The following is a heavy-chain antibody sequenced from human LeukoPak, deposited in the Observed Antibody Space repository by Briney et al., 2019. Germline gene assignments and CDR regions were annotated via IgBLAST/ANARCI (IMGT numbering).Heavy chain of an antibody. V-gene: IGHV4-38-2*02. J-gene: IGHJ6*03. CDR1: GYSISSGYY. CDR3: ARVGEGYSYGEWTYYYYYYMDV. D-gene: IGHD5-18*01. CDR2: IYHSGST. Sequence: SETLSLTCTVSGYSISSGYYWGWIRQPPGKGLEWIGSIYHSGSTYYNPPLKSRVTISVDTSKNQFSLKLSSVTAADTAVYYCARVGEGYSYGEWTYYYYYYMDVWGKGTTVTVSS.